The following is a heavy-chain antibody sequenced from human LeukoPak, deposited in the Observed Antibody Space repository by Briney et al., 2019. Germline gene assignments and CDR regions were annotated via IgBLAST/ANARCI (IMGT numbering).Heavy chain of an antibody. CDR2: IYTSGST. CDR1: GGSISSGSYY. J-gene: IGHJ4*02. D-gene: IGHD6-19*01. CDR3: ASYSSGWPTARYYFDY. V-gene: IGHV4-61*02. Sequence: SETLSLTCTVSGGSISSGSYYWSWIRQPAGKGLEWIGRIYTSGSTNYNPSLKSRVTISVDTSQNQFSLKLYSVTAADTAVYYCASYSSGWPTARYYFDYWGQGTLVTVSS.